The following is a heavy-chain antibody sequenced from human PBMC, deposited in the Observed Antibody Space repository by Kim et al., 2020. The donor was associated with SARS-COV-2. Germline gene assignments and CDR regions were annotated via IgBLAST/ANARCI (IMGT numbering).Heavy chain of an antibody. CDR2: LYYSGST. CDR3: ARLAGPVLRYEDYFDY. J-gene: IGHJ4*01. V-gene: IGHV4-39*02. Sequence: SETLSLTCTVSGGSISTSYYYWVWMRQPPGKGPMWFVCLYYSGSTNYNLSLKIPVSVSVYTTIYPLSLRLSSVAAADASVCYCARLAGPVLRYEDYFDY. CDR1: GGSISTSYYY. D-gene: IGHD1-1*01.